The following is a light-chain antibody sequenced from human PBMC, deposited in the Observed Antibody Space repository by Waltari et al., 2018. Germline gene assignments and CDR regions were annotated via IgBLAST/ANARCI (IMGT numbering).Light chain of an antibody. CDR3: QQYGSSPYT. V-gene: IGKV3-20*01. J-gene: IGKJ2*01. Sequence: EIVLTQSPGTLSLSPGERATLSCRASQRVSSSYLAWYQQKPGQAPRLLIYGASSRATGIPDRFSGSGSGTDFILTISRLEPEDFAVYYCQQYGSSPYTFGQGTKLEIK. CDR2: GAS. CDR1: QRVSSSY.